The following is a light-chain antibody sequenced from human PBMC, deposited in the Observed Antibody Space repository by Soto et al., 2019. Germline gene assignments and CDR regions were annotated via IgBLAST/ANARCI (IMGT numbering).Light chain of an antibody. CDR2: EGS. J-gene: IGLJ3*02. Sequence: QSALTQPASVSGSPGQSITISCTGTSSDVGVYNLVSWYQQHPDKAPKLMIYEGSKRHSGVSTRFSGSKSGNTASLTISGLQDDDEGDYSCSSYAGSSTWVFGGGTKLTVL. CDR3: SSYAGSSTWV. CDR1: SSDVGVYNL. V-gene: IGLV2-23*01.